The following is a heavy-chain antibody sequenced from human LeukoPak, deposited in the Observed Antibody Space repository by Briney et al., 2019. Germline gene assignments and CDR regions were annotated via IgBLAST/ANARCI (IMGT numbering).Heavy chain of an antibody. Sequence: SVKVSCKASGGTFSSYAISWVRQAPGQGLEWMGRIIPIFGTANYAQKFQGRVTITTDESTSTAYMELSSLRSEDTAVYYCARXXXXXLLSXXFDPWGQGTLVTVSS. J-gene: IGHJ5*02. CDR2: IIPIFGTA. V-gene: IGHV1-69*05. CDR3: ARXXXXXLLSXXFDP. D-gene: IGHD2-2*01. CDR1: GGTFSSYA.